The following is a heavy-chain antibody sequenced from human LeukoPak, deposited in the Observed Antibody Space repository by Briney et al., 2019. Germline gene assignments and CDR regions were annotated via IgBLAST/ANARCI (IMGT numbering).Heavy chain of an antibody. J-gene: IGHJ3*02. D-gene: IGHD2-2*01. CDR2: INHSGST. CDR1: GGTFSGYY. Sequence: SETLSLTCAVYGGTFSGYYWSWIRQPPGKGLEWIGEINHSGSTNYNPSLKSRVTISVDTSKNQFSLKLSSVTAADTAVYYCASGTDTIVVVPAAQRGDAFDIWGQGTMVTVSS. V-gene: IGHV4-34*01. CDR3: ASGTDTIVVVPAAQRGDAFDI.